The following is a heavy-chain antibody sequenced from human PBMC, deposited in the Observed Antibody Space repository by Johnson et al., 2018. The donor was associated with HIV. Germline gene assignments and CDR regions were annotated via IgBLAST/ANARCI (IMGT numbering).Heavy chain of an antibody. CDR1: GFTFSSYA. Sequence: QVQLVESGEGVVQPGRSLRLSCAASGFTFSSYAMHWVRQAPGKGLEWVAVISYDGSNKYYADSVKGRFTISRDNSKNTLYLQMNSLRTEDTAVSYCARDGGSSWYRGFGGAFDIWGQGTMVTVSS. CDR2: ISYDGSNK. V-gene: IGHV3-30-3*01. D-gene: IGHD6-13*01. CDR3: ARDGGSSWYRGFGGAFDI. J-gene: IGHJ3*02.